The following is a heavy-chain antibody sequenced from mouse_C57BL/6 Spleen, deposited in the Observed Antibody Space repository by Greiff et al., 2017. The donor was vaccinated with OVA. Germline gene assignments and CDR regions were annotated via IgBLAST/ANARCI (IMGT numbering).Heavy chain of an antibody. CDR2: IYPGSGST. V-gene: IGHV1-55*01. J-gene: IGHJ1*03. D-gene: IGHD2-5*01. CDR3: ATKHYSKGRYFDV. Sequence: QVQLQQPGAELVKPGASVKMSCKASGYTFTSYWITWVKQRPGQGLEWIGDIYPGSGSTNYNEKFKSKATLTVDTSTSTAYMQLSSLTSEDSAVYYCATKHYSKGRYFDVWGTGTTVTVSA. CDR1: GYTFTSYW.